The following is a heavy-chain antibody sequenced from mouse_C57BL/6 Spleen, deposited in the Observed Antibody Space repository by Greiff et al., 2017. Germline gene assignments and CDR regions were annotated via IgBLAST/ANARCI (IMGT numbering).Heavy chain of an antibody. J-gene: IGHJ3*01. CDR2: IDPSDSET. Sequence: QVQLQQPGAELVRPGSSVKLSCKASGYTFTSYWMHWVKQRPIQGLEWIGNIDPSDSETHYNQKFKDKATLTVDKSSSTAYMQLSSLTSEDSAVYYCARGDDYAWSAYWGQGTLVTVSA. CDR1: GYTFTSYW. V-gene: IGHV1-52*01. CDR3: ARGDDYAWSAY. D-gene: IGHD2-4*01.